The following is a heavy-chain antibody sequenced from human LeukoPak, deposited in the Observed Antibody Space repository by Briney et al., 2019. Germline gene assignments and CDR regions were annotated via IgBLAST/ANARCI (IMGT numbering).Heavy chain of an antibody. V-gene: IGHV1-18*01. CDR2: ISAYNGNT. J-gene: IGHJ3*02. CDR3: ARANVLLWFRELFHDAFDI. Sequence: GASVKVSCKASGYTFTSYGISWVRQAPGQGLEWMGWISAYNGNTNYAQKLQGRVTMTTDTSTSTAYMELRSLRSDDTAVYYCARANVLLWFRELFHDAFDIWGQGTMVTVSS. D-gene: IGHD3-10*01. CDR1: GYTFTSYG.